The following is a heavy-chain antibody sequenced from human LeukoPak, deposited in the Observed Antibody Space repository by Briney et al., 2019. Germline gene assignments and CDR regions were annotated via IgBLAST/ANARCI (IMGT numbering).Heavy chain of an antibody. CDR3: AVTAMDYDILTGYYRGTNDY. J-gene: IGHJ4*02. CDR2: INHSGST. D-gene: IGHD3-9*01. V-gene: IGHV4-39*07. CDR1: GGYISSSSYY. Sequence: SETLSLTCTVSGGYISSSSYYWGWIRQPPGKGLEWIGEINHSGSTNYNPSLKSRVTISVDTSKNQFSLKLSSVTAADTAVYYCAVTAMDYDILTGYYRGTNDYWGQGTLVTVSS.